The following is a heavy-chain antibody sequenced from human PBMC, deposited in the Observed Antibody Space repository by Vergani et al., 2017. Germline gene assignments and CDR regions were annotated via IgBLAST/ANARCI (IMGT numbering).Heavy chain of an antibody. V-gene: IGHV4-39*01. CDR2: RYFRGNS. Sequence: QLQLQESGPGLVKPSETLSLTCAVSGGSISSSTNYWGWIRQPPGRVLGWIGSRYFRGNSSYNPPLRSRVTISLDASKNQLSLKLNSVTAADTAVYYCARHLRTGRPVAGDFQHWGQGSLVTVSS. CDR3: ARHLRTGRPVAGDFQH. J-gene: IGHJ1*01. D-gene: IGHD6-19*01. CDR1: GGSISSSTNY.